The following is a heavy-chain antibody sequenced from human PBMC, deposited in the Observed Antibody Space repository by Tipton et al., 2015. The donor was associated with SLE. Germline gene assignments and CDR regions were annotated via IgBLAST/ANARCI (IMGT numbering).Heavy chain of an antibody. CDR1: GDSLGNSH. D-gene: IGHD2-8*01. V-gene: IGHV4-4*07. CDR3: ARTNRGCFDY. CDR2: IYNGGNT. J-gene: IGHJ4*02. Sequence: LRLSCTVSGDSLGNSHLTWIRQAAGKGLEWIGRIYNGGNTNYNPSLKSRLSMSVDTSKNQVSLKLNSVTAADTGVYYCARTNRGCFDYWGQGTLVTVSS.